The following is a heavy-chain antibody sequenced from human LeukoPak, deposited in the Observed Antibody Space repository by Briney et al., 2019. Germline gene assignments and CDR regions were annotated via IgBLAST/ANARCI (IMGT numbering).Heavy chain of an antibody. J-gene: IGHJ6*02. V-gene: IGHV3-21*01. Sequence: GGSLRLSCAASGFSFSSYAMSWVRQAPGKGLEWVSAISSRSDGTWNVDSVRGRFTISRDNAKNSLYLQMNSLRAEDTAVYYCAGDIISPYYYYGMDVWGQGTTVTVSS. D-gene: IGHD1-14*01. CDR3: AGDIISPYYYYGMDV. CDR1: GFSFSSYA. CDR2: ISSRSDGT.